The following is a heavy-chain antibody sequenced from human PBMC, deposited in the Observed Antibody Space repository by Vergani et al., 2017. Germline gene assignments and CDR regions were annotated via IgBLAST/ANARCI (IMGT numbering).Heavy chain of an antibody. CDR2: IQFDGSNK. D-gene: IGHD3-16*01. V-gene: IGHV3-30*02. J-gene: IGHJ4*02. CDR3: AKHFRGWGIDY. CDR1: GFTLSNYD. Sequence: QVQLVESGGGVVQRGGSLRLSCATSGFTLSNYDMQWIRQGPGKGLGFVAFIQFDGSNKYYADSVKGRFTLSRDFSKNTLYLQMNSLRTDDTATYYCAKHFRGWGIDYWGQGTQVIVSS.